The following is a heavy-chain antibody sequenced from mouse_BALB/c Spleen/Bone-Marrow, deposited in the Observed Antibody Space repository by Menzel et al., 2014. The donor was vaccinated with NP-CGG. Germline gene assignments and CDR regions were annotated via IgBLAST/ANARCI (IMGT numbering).Heavy chain of an antibody. D-gene: IGHD1-2*01. Sequence: EVKVVESGGGLVKPGGSLKLSYAASGFTFSSYTMSWVRQTPEKRLEWVATITSGGSYTYYPDSVKGRFTISRDNAKNTLYLQMSSLKSEDTAMYYCTRDNGPFDYWGQGTTLTVSS. J-gene: IGHJ2*01. CDR3: TRDNGPFDY. CDR2: ITSGGSYT. CDR1: GFTFSSYT. V-gene: IGHV5-6-4*01.